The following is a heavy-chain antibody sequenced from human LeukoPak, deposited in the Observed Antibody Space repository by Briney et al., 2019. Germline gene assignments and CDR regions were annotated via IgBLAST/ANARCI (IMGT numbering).Heavy chain of an antibody. V-gene: IGHV1-2*02. CDR3: ARVRVNSCDY. J-gene: IGHJ4*02. CDR2: IRGDTGGT. Sequence: ASVKVSCKTSGYAVSDYYMHWVRQAPGQGLEWMGWIRGDTGGTDSPPTFRGRVTLTRDTSTDTAYLELSRLRYDDTAIYFCARVRVNSCDYWGQGPLVTVSS. CDR1: GYAVSDYY. D-gene: IGHD2-15*01.